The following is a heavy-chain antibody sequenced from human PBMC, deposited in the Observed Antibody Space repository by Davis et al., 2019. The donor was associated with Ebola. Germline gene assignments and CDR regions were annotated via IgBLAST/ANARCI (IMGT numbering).Heavy chain of an antibody. V-gene: IGHV1-8*01. CDR3: ARDLIPIFSVHKFDP. D-gene: IGHD3-9*01. CDR2: MNPNSGNQ. J-gene: IGHJ5*02. CDR1: GYTFISYD. Sequence: ASVKVSCKASGYTFISYDIHWVRQAAGQGLEWMGWMNPNSGNQGYAPKFQGRVTMTRDTSISTAYMEVRSLRSEDTAVYYCARDLIPIFSVHKFDPWGQGTLVTVSS.